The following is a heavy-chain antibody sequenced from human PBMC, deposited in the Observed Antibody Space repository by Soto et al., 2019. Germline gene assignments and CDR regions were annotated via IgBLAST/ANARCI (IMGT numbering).Heavy chain of an antibody. V-gene: IGHV3-30*18. CDR1: GFTFSSYG. Sequence: QVQLVESGGGVVQPGRSLRLSCAASGFTFSSYGMHWVRQAPGKGLEWVAVISYDGSNKYYADSVKGRFTISRDNSKNTLYLQMNSLRAEDTAVYYCAQDLQLPHYYYYGMDVWGQGTTVTVSS. D-gene: IGHD2-2*01. CDR3: AQDLQLPHYYYYGMDV. J-gene: IGHJ6*02. CDR2: ISYDGSNK.